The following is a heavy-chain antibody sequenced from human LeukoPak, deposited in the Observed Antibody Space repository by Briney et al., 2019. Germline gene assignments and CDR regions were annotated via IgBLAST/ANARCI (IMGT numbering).Heavy chain of an antibody. CDR3: ARSVIAVAGYDAFDI. V-gene: IGHV3-48*02. Sequence: PGGSLRLSCAASGFTFSAYSMNWVRQAPGQGLDWVSYISSRSFTIYYADSVKGRFTISRDNAKNSLYLEMNSLRDEDTAVYYCARSVIAVAGYDAFDISGQGTVGTVSS. J-gene: IGHJ3*02. CDR2: ISSRSFTI. CDR1: GFTFSAYS. D-gene: IGHD6-19*01.